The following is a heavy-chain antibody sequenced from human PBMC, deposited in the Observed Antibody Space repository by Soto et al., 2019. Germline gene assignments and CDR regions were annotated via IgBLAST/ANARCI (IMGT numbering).Heavy chain of an antibody. CDR2: VSHDGKTE. V-gene: IGHV3-30*04. CDR1: GFTFSSYA. Sequence: QVQLVESGGGVVQPGRSLRLSCAASGFTFSSYAMHWVRQAPGKGLEWVAVVSHDGKTEYHAASVKGRFTISRDTSANIVSLQMNSLRDADSAVYYCGREPYISGHYSGGCDVWGQGTMVTVSS. CDR3: GREPYISGHYSGGCDV. D-gene: IGHD3-22*01. J-gene: IGHJ3*01.